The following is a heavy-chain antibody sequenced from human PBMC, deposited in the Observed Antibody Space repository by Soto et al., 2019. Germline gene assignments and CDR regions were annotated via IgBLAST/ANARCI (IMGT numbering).Heavy chain of an antibody. CDR2: IYYSGST. D-gene: IGHD3-10*01. J-gene: IGHJ5*02. CDR1: GGSISSGDYY. CDR3: ARLFHYYGSGSYVVDWFDP. V-gene: IGHV4-61*08. Sequence: SETLSLTCTVSGGSISSGDYYWSWIRQPPGKGLEWIGYIYYSGSTNYNPSLKSRVTISVDTSKNQFSLKLSSVTAADTAVYYCARLFHYYGSGSYVVDWFDPWGQGTLVTVSS.